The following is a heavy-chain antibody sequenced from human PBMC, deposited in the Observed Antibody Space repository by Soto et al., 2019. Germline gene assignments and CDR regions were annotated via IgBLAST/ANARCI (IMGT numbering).Heavy chain of an antibody. D-gene: IGHD6-6*01. J-gene: IGHJ4*02. CDR3: ARGIAARLFPSYYFDY. V-gene: IGHV4-59*08. CDR1: GGSISSYY. Sequence: SETLSLTCTVSGGSISSYYWSWIRQPPGKGLEWIGYIYYSGSTNYNPSLKSRVTISVDTSKNQFSLKLSSVTAADTAVYYCARGIAARLFPSYYFDYWGQGTLVTVSS. CDR2: IYYSGST.